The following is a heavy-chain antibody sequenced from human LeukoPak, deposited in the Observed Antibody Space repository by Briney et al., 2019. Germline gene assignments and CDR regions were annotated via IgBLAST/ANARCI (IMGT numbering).Heavy chain of an antibody. CDR3: ARERWGIVVVPAATVFDY. D-gene: IGHD2-2*01. Sequence: SETLSLTCTVSGGSISSYYWSWIRQPAGKGLEWIGRIYTSGSTNYNPSLKSRVTMSVDTSKNQFSLKLSSVTAADTAVYYCARERWGIVVVPAATVFDYWGQGTLVTVSS. CDR2: IYTSGST. V-gene: IGHV4-4*07. CDR1: GGSISSYY. J-gene: IGHJ4*02.